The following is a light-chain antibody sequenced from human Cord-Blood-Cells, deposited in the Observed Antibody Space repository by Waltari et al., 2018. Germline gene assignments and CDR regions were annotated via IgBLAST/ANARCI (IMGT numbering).Light chain of an antibody. CDR3: CSYAGSSTYV. Sequence: QSALTQPASVSGSPGQSITISCTGTSSDVGIYNLVSWYQQHPGKAPKLMIYEGSKRPSVVSNRFSGSKSGNTASLTISGLQAEDEADYYCCSYAGSSTYVFGTGTKVTVL. V-gene: IGLV2-23*01. CDR1: SSDVGIYNL. J-gene: IGLJ1*01. CDR2: EGS.